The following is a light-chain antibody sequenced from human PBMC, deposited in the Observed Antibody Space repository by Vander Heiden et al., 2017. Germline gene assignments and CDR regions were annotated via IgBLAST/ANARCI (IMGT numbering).Light chain of an antibody. CDR2: AAS. CDR3: LQLYSYPLT. CDR1: RDIRKD. V-gene: IGKV1-6*01. Sequence: AIQMTQSPSSLSASVGDRVTITRRASRDIRKDLGWYQQQPGKAPKLLIFAASRLQSGVPSRFSGSGSGTDFTLTINTLQPEDFATFYCLQLYSYPLTFGQGTKVEI. J-gene: IGKJ1*01.